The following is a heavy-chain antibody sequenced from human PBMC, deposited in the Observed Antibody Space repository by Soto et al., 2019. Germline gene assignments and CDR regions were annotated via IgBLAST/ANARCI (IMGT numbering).Heavy chain of an antibody. CDR3: AREDSGFGYYYGMDV. D-gene: IGHD3-10*01. V-gene: IGHV4-34*01. Sequence: NPSETLSLTCAVYGGSFSGYYWSWIRQPPGKGLEWIGEINHSGSTNYNPSLKSRVTISVDTSKNQFSLKLSSVTAADTAVYYCAREDSGFGYYYGMDVWGQGTTVTVSS. CDR1: GGSFSGYY. CDR2: INHSGST. J-gene: IGHJ6*02.